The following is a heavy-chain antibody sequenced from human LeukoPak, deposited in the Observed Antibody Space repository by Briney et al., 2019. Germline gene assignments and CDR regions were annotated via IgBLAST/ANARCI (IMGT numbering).Heavy chain of an antibody. CDR2: ISFDGRIK. Sequence: GGSLRLSCAASGFTFSTFGMHWVHQAPGKGLEWVAVISFDGRIKYYADSVKGRFTISRDNSKNTLYLQMNSLRAEDTAVYYCARVGCTGGSCLAYNYYAMDVWGQGTTVTVSS. CDR3: ARVGCTGGSCLAYNYYAMDV. CDR1: GFTFSTFG. D-gene: IGHD2-15*01. V-gene: IGHV3-30*03. J-gene: IGHJ6*02.